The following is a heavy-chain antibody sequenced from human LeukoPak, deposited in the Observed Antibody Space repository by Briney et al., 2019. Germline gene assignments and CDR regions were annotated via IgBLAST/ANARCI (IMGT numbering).Heavy chain of an antibody. V-gene: IGHV1-18*01. CDR3: ARLPLGYCSSTSCLD. Sequence: ASVKVSCKASGYTFSTYGFSWVRQAPGQGLEWMGWISSSTGNTKYAQNLQGRVTMTTDTSTSTAYLELRNLRSDDTAVYYCARLPLGYCSSTSCLDWGQGTLVTVSS. CDR2: ISSSTGNT. J-gene: IGHJ4*02. CDR1: GYTFSTYG. D-gene: IGHD2-2*01.